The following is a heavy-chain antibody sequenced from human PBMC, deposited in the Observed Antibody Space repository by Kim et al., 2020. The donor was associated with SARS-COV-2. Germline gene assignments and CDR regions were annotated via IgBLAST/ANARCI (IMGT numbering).Heavy chain of an antibody. CDR3: AKDAVPAANYYYYYMDV. J-gene: IGHJ6*03. Sequence: KGRFTIARDNSQNTLYLQMNSLRAEDTAVYYCAKDAVPAANYYYYYMDVWGKGTTVTVSS. D-gene: IGHD2-2*01. V-gene: IGHV3-30*02.